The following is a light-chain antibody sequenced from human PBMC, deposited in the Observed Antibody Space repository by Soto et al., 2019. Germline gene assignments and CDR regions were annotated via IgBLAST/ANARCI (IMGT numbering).Light chain of an antibody. J-gene: IGKJ1*01. CDR3: QQYGSSPWT. V-gene: IGKV3-20*01. Sequence: EIVLTQSPGTLSLSPGERATLSCRTSQSVPSNYLAWYQQKPGQAPRLLIYGASSRATGIADRFSGSGSGTELTLSISRLEPEDFAVYYCQQYGSSPWTFGQGTKVEIK. CDR2: GAS. CDR1: QSVPSNY.